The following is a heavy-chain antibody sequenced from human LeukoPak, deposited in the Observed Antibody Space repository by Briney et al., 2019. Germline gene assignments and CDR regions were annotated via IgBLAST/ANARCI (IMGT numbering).Heavy chain of an antibody. D-gene: IGHD2-8*02. CDR1: GYTFGNYY. J-gene: IGHJ4*02. CDR2: INPTGTGT. Sequence: GASVKVSFKASGYTFGNYYMHWVRQAPGQGLEWMGLINPTGTGTNYAQKFRGRVTLTRDTSTTTVYMELSSLRSEDSAVYYCAREESGGYFDYWGQGTLVTVSS. V-gene: IGHV1-46*01. CDR3: AREESGGYFDY.